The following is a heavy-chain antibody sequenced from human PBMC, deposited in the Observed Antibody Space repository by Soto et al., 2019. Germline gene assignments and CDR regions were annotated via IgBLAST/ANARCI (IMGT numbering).Heavy chain of an antibody. CDR3: ARNNSSSSFDP. D-gene: IGHD6-13*01. Sequence: QVQLQQWGAGLLKPSETLSLTCAVYGGSFSGYYWSWIRQPPGKGLEWIGEINHSGSTNYNPSLKSRVTISVDTSKNQFSLKLSSVTAADTAVYYCARNNSSSSFDPWGQGTLVTVSS. CDR1: GGSFSGYY. J-gene: IGHJ5*02. V-gene: IGHV4-34*01. CDR2: INHSGST.